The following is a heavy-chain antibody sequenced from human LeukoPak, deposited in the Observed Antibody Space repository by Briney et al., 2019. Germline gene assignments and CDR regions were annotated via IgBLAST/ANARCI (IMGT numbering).Heavy chain of an antibody. J-gene: IGHJ4*02. D-gene: IGHD3-22*01. CDR2: IWYDGSNK. Sequence: GGSLRLSCAASGFTFSSYGMQWVRQAPGKGLEWVAVIWYDGSNKYYADSVKGRFTISRDNSKNTLDLQMNSLRAEDTAVYYCARGLLRYDSSGYYLAYWGQGTLVTVSS. CDR3: ARGLLRYDSSGYYLAY. V-gene: IGHV3-33*01. CDR1: GFTFSSYG.